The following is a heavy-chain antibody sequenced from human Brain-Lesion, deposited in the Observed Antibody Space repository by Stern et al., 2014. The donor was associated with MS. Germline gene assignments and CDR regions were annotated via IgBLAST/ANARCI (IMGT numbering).Heavy chain of an antibody. CDR1: GFTFSNYW. Sequence: EVQLEESGGGLVQPGGSLRLPCAASGFTFSNYWMHWVRQAPGTGLVLVSRVNNDGRRTSYADFVKGRFTMSRDNAKNSLYLQMNSLRVEDTAIYYCARGERWFDSWGQGTLVTVSS. J-gene: IGHJ5*01. CDR2: VNNDGRRT. V-gene: IGHV3-74*01. CDR3: ARGERWFDS.